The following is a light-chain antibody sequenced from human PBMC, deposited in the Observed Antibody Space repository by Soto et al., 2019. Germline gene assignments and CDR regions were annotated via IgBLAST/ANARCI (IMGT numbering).Light chain of an antibody. Sequence: QSVLTQPPSVSGAPGQRVTISCTGSSSNIGAGYDVHWYQQLPGTAPKLLIYGNSNRPSGVPDRFSGSKSGTSASLAITGLQAEDEADYYCQSYDSSLMGRVFGGGTKLTVL. CDR1: SSNIGAGYD. J-gene: IGLJ3*02. V-gene: IGLV1-40*01. CDR2: GNS. CDR3: QSYDSSLMGRV.